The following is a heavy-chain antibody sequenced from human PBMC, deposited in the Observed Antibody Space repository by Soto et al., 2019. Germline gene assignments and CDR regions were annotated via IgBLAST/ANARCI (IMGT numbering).Heavy chain of an antibody. CDR2: INLNSGGT. CDR3: ARGGDTAMVYHGMDV. CDR1: GYSFTGYF. D-gene: IGHD5-18*01. J-gene: IGHJ6*02. V-gene: IGHV1-2*02. Sequence: ASVPVSCTASGYSFTGYFTQWVRQAPGQGLEWMGWINLNSGGTNYAQKFQGRVTMTRDTSISTAYMELSRLRSDDTAVYYCARGGDTAMVYHGMDVWGQGTTGTVAS.